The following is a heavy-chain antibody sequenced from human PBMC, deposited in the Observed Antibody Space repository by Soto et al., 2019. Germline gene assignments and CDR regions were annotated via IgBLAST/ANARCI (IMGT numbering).Heavy chain of an antibody. CDR1: GGTFSNYA. D-gene: IGHD3-3*01. Sequence: QVQLVQSGAEVKKPGSSVKVSCRASGGTFSNYAISWVRQAPGQGLEWMGGIVPAFGTPNYAQNLQGRITITAADSTTTVYMDLSSLRSEDTAVYYCARGATIFGVAAYSYYEMEVWGQGTTVTVSS. V-gene: IGHV1-69*01. J-gene: IGHJ6*02. CDR3: ARGATIFGVAAYSYYEMEV. CDR2: IVPAFGTP.